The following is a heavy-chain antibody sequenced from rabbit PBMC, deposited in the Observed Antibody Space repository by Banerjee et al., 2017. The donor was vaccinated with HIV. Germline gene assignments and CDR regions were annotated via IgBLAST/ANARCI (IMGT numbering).Heavy chain of an antibody. CDR1: GFTLSSYW. V-gene: IGHV1S45*01. CDR3: ARDLAGVIGWNFSL. D-gene: IGHD4-1*01. Sequence: QEQLVESGGGLVQPEGSLTLTCKASGFTLSSYWMWWVRQAPGKGLEWIACIGAGSSGTTYSASWAKGRFTISKTSSTTVALQMTSLTAADTATYFCARDLAGVIGWNFSLWGPGTLVTVS. J-gene: IGHJ4*01. CDR2: IGAGSSGTT.